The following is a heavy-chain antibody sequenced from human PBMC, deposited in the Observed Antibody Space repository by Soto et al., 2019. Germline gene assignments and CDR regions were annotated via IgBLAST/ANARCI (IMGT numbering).Heavy chain of an antibody. V-gene: IGHV3-23*01. CDR1: GFTFSSYA. CDR3: ATAGEYYYGSGDAFDI. J-gene: IGHJ3*02. CDR2: ISGSGGST. D-gene: IGHD3-10*01. Sequence: GGSLRLSCAASGFTFSSYAMSWVRQAPGKGLEWVSAISGSGGSTYYADSVKGRFTISRDNSKNTLYLQMNSLRAEDTAVYYCATAGEYYYGSGDAFDIWGQGTMVTVSS.